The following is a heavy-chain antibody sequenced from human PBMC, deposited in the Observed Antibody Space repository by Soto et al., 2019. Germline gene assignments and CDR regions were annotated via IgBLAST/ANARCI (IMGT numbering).Heavy chain of an antibody. CDR3: ARSLRNDIFDY. CDR2: IFYTGST. D-gene: IGHD3-22*01. Sequence: KPSETLSLTCTVSGDSISRYFWTWIRQPPGKGLEIIGYIFYTGSTNYNPSLKSRVSISVDTPKSQFSLKLSSVTAADTAVYYCARSLRNDIFDYWGQGTLVTV. V-gene: IGHV4-59*01. J-gene: IGHJ4*02. CDR1: GDSISRYF.